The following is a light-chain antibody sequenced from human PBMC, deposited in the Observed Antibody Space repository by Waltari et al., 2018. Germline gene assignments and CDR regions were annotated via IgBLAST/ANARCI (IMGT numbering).Light chain of an antibody. CDR3: HSRNGRDNQVV. V-gene: IGLV3-19*01. CDR1: SLRTSY. CDR2: GKD. Sequence: SSELTQGPPVSVALGQTVKITCQGDSLRTSYASWYQLKPGQAPVLVLFGKDKRPSGSPDRFSGYSSGTTSSVTITGAQAEDEADYYCHSRNGRDNQVVFGGGTKLTVL. J-gene: IGLJ3*02.